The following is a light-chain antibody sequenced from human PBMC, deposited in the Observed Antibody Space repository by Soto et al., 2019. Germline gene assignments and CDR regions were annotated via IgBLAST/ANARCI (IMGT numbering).Light chain of an antibody. CDR1: SSNIGSNY. CDR2: RNN. CDR3: AAWDDSLSAHYV. Sequence: SALPQPPSASVTPGQRVTISCSGSSSNIGSNYVYWYQQLPGTAPKLLIYRNNQRPSGVPDRFSGSKSGTSASLAISGLRSEDEADYYCAAWDDSLSAHYVFGTGTKVTVL. V-gene: IGLV1-47*01. J-gene: IGLJ1*01.